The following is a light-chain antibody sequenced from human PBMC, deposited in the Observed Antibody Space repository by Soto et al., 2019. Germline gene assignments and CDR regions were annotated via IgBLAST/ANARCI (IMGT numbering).Light chain of an antibody. Sequence: IQMTQNTSTLSGSVGDRVTITCRASQTISSWLAWYQQKPGKAPKLLIYDASILESGVPSRFSGSGSGTEFTLTISSLQPDDFALFYCPQYYNWPLTFGQRTKVDIK. CDR3: PQYYNWPLT. CDR2: DAS. CDR1: QTISSW. J-gene: IGKJ1*01. V-gene: IGKV1-5*01.